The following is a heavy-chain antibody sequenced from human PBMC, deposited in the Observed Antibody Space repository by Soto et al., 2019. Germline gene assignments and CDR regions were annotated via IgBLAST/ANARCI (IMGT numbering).Heavy chain of an antibody. J-gene: IGHJ6*02. D-gene: IGHD2-21*01. CDR3: TTDLLLRIEGTLIPMDV. CDR2: IKSKTDGGTT. V-gene: IGHV3-15*01. Sequence: SLRLSCAASGFTFSNAWMSWVRQAPGKGLEWVGRIKSKTDGGTTDYAAPVKGRFTISRDDSKNTLYLQMNSLKTEDTAVYYCTTDLLLRIEGTLIPMDVWGQGTTVTVSS. CDR1: GFTFSNAW.